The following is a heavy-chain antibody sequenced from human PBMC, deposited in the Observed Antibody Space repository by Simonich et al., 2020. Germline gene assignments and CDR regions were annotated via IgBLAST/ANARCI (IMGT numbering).Heavy chain of an antibody. D-gene: IGHD1-26*01. V-gene: IGHV3-13*01. CDR3: ARGGYSGSYNWFDP. Sequence: EVQLVESGGGLVQPGGYLRLSCAASGFTFSAYDMHWVGQATGKGSEWGSGICTTGEKYYPGSLMIIVTISRENAKNALYLHMNSLKAGDSAVYYCARGGYSGSYNWFDPWGQGTLVTVSS. CDR2: ICTTGEK. J-gene: IGHJ5*02. CDR1: GFTFSAYD.